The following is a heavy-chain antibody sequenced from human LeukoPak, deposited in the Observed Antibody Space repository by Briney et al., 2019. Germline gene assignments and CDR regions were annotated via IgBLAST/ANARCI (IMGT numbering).Heavy chain of an antibody. CDR2: IYPNAST. CDR3: GRDRGASGAS. J-gene: IGHJ5*02. CDR1: GISVSYNY. Sequence: GGSLRLSCAASGISVSYNYMSWVRRAPGKGLEWLSVIYPNASTFYTDSVKGRFAISRDSSTNTLHLQLSSLRADDTAVYYCGRDRGASGASWGQGTLVTVSS. V-gene: IGHV3-66*01. D-gene: IGHD1-26*01.